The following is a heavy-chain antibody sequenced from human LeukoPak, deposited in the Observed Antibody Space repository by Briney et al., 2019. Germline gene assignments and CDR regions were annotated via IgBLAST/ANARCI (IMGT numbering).Heavy chain of an antibody. D-gene: IGHD5-24*01. CDR2: ISSSGSTI. CDR3: ARPKEMATIAIGY. Sequence: GGSLRLSCAASGFTVSSNYMSWVRQAPPKGLEGVSYISSSGSTIYYADSVKGRFTISRDNAKNSLYLQMNSLRAEDTALYYCARPKEMATIAIGYWGQGTLVTVSS. J-gene: IGHJ4*02. CDR1: GFTVSSNY. V-gene: IGHV3-11*04.